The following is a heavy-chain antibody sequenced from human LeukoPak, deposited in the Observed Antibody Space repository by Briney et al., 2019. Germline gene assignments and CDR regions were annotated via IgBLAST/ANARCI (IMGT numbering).Heavy chain of an antibody. D-gene: IGHD3-10*01. CDR3: ASLPPRSGSYRKQALDYYYKDV. CDR2: INHSGST. CDR1: GGSFSGYY. J-gene: IGHJ6*03. V-gene: IGHV4-34*01. Sequence: PSETLSLTCAVYGGSFSGYYWSWIRQPPGKGLEWIGEINHSGSTNYNPSLKSRVTISVDTSKNQFSLRLNSVTAADTAVYYCASLPPRSGSYRKQALDYYYKDVWGKGTTVTISS.